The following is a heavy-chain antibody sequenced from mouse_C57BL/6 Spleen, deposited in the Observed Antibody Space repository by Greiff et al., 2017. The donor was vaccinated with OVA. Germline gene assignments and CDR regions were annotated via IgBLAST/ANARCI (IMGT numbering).Heavy chain of an antibody. Sequence: VQLKESGPELVKPGASVKMSCKASGYTFTDYNMHWVKQSHGKSLEWIGYINPNNGGTSYNQKFKGKATLTVNKSSSTAYMELRSLTSEDSAVYYCAKGYDPYYAMDYWGQGTSVTVSS. CDR3: AKGYDPYYAMDY. D-gene: IGHD2-3*01. J-gene: IGHJ4*01. CDR1: GYTFTDYN. V-gene: IGHV1-22*01. CDR2: INPNNGGT.